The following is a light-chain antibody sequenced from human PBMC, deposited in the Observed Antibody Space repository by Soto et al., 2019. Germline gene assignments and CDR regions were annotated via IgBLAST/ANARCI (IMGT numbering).Light chain of an antibody. Sequence: DIQMTQSPSTLSACKADRVTMTCRARQTISNWLAWYQQKPGKAPKVLIHDASRLESGVPSRFSGSGSGTDFTLTISRLEPEDFAVYYCQQYGNSPQTFGQGTKVDIK. CDR2: DAS. V-gene: IGKV1-5*01. J-gene: IGKJ1*01. CDR3: QQYGNSPQT. CDR1: QTISNW.